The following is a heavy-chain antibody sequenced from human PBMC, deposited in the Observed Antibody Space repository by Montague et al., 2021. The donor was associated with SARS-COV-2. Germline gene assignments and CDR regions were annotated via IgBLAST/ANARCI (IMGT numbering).Heavy chain of an antibody. CDR3: ASAGYPSVSYINRYYYGLNI. J-gene: IGHJ6*02. V-gene: IGHV4-34*01. D-gene: IGHD3-10*01. Sequence: SETLSLTCAVPGGSLSGYYWCWIRQPPEKGLEWIGEINHSPNTKYNPSLKSPVPITIDTSKNNFSLSLTSVTAADTATYYCASAGYPSVSYINRYYYGLNIWGPGTTVIVSS. CDR1: GGSLSGYY. CDR2: INHSPNT.